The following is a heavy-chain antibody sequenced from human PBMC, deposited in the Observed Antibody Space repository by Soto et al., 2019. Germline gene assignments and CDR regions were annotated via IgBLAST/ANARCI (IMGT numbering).Heavy chain of an antibody. D-gene: IGHD2-15*01. V-gene: IGHV1-18*01. CDR1: CYTFTSYG. CDR3: ARDPSESGNSYDAFDI. J-gene: IGHJ3*02. Sequence: ASVKVSFKASCYTFTSYGISWVRRAPGQGLEWMGWISAYNGNTNYAQKLQGRVTMTTDTSTSTAYMELRSLRSDDTAVYYCARDPSESGNSYDAFDIWGQGTMVTVSS. CDR2: ISAYNGNT.